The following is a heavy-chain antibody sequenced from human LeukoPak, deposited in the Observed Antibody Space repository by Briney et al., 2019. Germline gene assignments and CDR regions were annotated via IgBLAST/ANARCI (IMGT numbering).Heavy chain of an antibody. CDR1: GGSISSGGYY. CDR3: ARTGYDSSAYLPYCFDY. D-gene: IGHD3-22*01. J-gene: IGHJ4*02. CDR2: IYYSGST. V-gene: IGHV4-31*03. Sequence: PSQTLSLTCTVSGGSISSGGYYWRWIRQHPGKGLEWSGYIYYSGSTYYNPSRKSRVTIAVETSKNQFSLKLSSGAAASTAVYCCARTGYDSSAYLPYCFDYWGQGTLVTVSS.